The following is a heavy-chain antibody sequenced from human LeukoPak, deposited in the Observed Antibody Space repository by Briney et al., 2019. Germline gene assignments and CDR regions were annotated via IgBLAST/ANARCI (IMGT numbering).Heavy chain of an antibody. CDR2: INPSGGST. D-gene: IGHD3-3*01. V-gene: IGHV1-46*01. J-gene: IGHJ5*02. Sequence: ASVKVSCKASGYTFSSYHIHWVRQAPGQGLEWMGIINPSGGSTSYAQKFQGRVTMTRDTSTSTVYMELSSLRSEDAAVYYCARAYYDFWSGPSRWFDPWGQGTLVTVSS. CDR3: ARAYYDFWSGPSRWFDP. CDR1: GYTFSSYH.